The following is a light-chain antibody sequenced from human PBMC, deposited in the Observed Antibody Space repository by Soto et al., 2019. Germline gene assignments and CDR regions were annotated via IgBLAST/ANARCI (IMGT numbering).Light chain of an antibody. Sequence: EVVMTQSPATLSVSPGERATLSCRASQSVSSNLVWFQQKPGQAPRLLIYDASTRATGIPARFSGSGSGTEFTLIISSLQSEDFAVYYCQQYNNWWTFGQGTKVEIK. CDR2: DAS. V-gene: IGKV3-15*01. J-gene: IGKJ1*01. CDR1: QSVSSN. CDR3: QQYNNWWT.